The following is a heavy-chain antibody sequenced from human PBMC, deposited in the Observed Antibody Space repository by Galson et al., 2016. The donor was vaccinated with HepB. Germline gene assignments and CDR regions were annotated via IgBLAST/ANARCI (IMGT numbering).Heavy chain of an antibody. D-gene: IGHD3-9*01. CDR1: GFTFNNAW. CDR2: VKSKTEGGTI. CDR3: TTSLTGNYYFDH. J-gene: IGHJ4*02. V-gene: IGHV3-15*01. Sequence: SLRLSCAASGFTFNNAWMGWVRQAPGKGLEWVGRVKSKTEGGTIEYAAPAKGRFSISRDDSKNTLDLQMSSLKTEDTAVYYCTTSLTGNYYFDHWGQGNLVTVSS.